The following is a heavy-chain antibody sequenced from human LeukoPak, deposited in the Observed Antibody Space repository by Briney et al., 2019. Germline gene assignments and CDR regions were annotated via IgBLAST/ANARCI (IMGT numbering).Heavy chain of an antibody. J-gene: IGHJ4*02. V-gene: IGHV3-20*04. CDR2: INWNGGST. D-gene: IGHD3-22*01. CDR1: GFTFDDYG. Sequence: GGSLRLSCAASGFTFDDYGMSWVRQAPGKGLEWVSGINWNGGSTGYADSVKGRFTISRDNAKNSLYLQMNSLRAEDTAVYYCAKGPHYDSSGYHFDYWGQGTLVTVSS. CDR3: AKGPHYDSSGYHFDY.